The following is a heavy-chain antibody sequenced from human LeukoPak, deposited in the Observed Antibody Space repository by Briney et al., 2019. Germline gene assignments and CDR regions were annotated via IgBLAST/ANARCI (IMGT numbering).Heavy chain of an antibody. V-gene: IGHV3-48*01. Sequence: GGSLRLSCAASGFTFSSYSMNWVRQAPGKGLEWVSYISSSSSTIYYADSVKGRFTISRDNAKNSLYLQMNSLRAEDTAVYYCARDRERITMVRGVSNWFDPWGQGTLVTVSS. J-gene: IGHJ5*02. CDR3: ARDRERITMVRGVSNWFDP. CDR2: ISSSSSTI. CDR1: GFTFSSYS. D-gene: IGHD3-10*01.